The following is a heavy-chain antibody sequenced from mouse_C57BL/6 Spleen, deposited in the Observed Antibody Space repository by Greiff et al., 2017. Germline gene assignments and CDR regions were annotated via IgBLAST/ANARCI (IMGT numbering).Heavy chain of an antibody. J-gene: IGHJ3*01. CDR3: TRGDYDGAWFAY. CDR1: GFNIKDYY. CDR2: IDPEDGDT. D-gene: IGHD2-4*01. V-gene: IGHV14-1*01. Sequence: EVQLQQSGAELVRPGASVKLPCTASGFNIKDYYMHWVKQRPEQGLEWIGRIDPEDGDTEYAPKFQGKATMTADTSSNTAYLQLSSLTSEDTAVYYCTRGDYDGAWFAYWGQGTLVTVSA.